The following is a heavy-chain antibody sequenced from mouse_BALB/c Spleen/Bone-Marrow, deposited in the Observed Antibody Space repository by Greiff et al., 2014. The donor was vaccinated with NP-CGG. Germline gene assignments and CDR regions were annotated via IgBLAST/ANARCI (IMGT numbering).Heavy chain of an antibody. CDR2: IWAGGST. J-gene: IGHJ2*01. CDR3: ARAGSGFFDL. Sequence: QVQLKESGPGLVAPSQSLSITCTVSGSSLTSFGVHWVRQPPGKGLEWLGVIWAGGSTNYNSALMSRLSISKDNSQSQVFLKMNSLQTGDSAIYYCARAGSGFFDLWGQGTTLIVSS. V-gene: IGHV2-9*02. CDR1: GSSLTSFG. D-gene: IGHD3-1*01.